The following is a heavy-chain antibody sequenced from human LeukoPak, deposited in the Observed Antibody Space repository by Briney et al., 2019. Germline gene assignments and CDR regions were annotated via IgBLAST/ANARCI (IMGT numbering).Heavy chain of an antibody. CDR3: ARATYSTSHFSYYFDY. Sequence: QPGGSLRLSCAASGFTFSSYAMHWVRQAPGKGLKWVAVISYDGTNKYYADSVRGRFTISRDNSKNTLYLQMNSLRVDDTAVYYCARATYSTSHFSYYFDYWAREPWSPSPQ. D-gene: IGHD6-6*01. CDR2: ISYDGTNK. CDR1: GFTFSSYA. J-gene: IGHJ4*02. V-gene: IGHV3-30-3*01.